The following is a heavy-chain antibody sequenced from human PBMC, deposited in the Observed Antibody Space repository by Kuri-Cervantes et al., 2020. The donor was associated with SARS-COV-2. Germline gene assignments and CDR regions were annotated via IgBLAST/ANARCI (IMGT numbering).Heavy chain of an antibody. CDR1: GYSFTSYW. Sequence: KVSCKGSGYSFTSYWISWVRQMPGKGLEWMGRIDPSDSYTNYSPSFQGHVTISADKSFSTAYLQWSSLKASDTAMYYCARHAYGDYSNWFDPWGQGTRVTVSS. V-gene: IGHV5-10-1*01. CDR2: IDPSDSYT. J-gene: IGHJ5*02. CDR3: ARHAYGDYSNWFDP. D-gene: IGHD4-17*01.